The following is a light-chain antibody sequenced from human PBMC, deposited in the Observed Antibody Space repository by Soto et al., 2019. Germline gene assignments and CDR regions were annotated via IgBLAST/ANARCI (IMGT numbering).Light chain of an antibody. CDR1: KSISSW. V-gene: IGKV1-5*01. CDR3: QQIDTIPLT. CDR2: GGS. Sequence: DIQMTQSPSTLSASLGDRVTITCRTRKSISSWLAWYQQKPGKAPNLLIHGGSIMQSGIPQRFSGGGGGTDFTLTISSLQPEDFASYYCQQIDTIPLTFGGGTKVDIK. J-gene: IGKJ4*01.